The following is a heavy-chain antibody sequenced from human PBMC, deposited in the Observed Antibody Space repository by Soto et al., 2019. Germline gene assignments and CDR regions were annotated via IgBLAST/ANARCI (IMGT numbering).Heavy chain of an antibody. Sequence: HVQLQESGPGLVKPSQTLSLTCTVSGGSISSDYYYWSWIRQPPGKGLEWLAFIYYTGSTYYNPSLKSRLTISIDTSKNKFSLSLRSVTAADTAVYYCDPVRAHYFDYWGQGTLVTVSS. CDR3: DPVRAHYFDY. J-gene: IGHJ4*02. CDR2: IYYTGST. V-gene: IGHV4-30-4*01. CDR1: GGSISSDYYY.